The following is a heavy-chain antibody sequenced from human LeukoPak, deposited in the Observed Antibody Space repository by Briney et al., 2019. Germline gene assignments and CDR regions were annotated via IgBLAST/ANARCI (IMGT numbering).Heavy chain of an antibody. Sequence: PSETLSPTCTVSGGSISSYYWSWIRQPPGKGLEWIGYIYYSGSTNYNPSLKSRVTISVDTSKNQFSLKLSSVTAADTAVYYCARDQYSYGDYYYYGMDVWGQGTTVTVSS. CDR3: ARDQYSYGDYYYYGMDV. J-gene: IGHJ6*02. CDR2: IYYSGST. D-gene: IGHD5-18*01. V-gene: IGHV4-59*01. CDR1: GGSISSYY.